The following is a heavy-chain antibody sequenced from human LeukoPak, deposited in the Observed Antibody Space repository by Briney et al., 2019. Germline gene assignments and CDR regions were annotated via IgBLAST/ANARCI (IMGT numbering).Heavy chain of an antibody. CDR1: GGSISNSSYY. CDR3: ARGVLMVYACDY. D-gene: IGHD2-8*01. Sequence: SETLSLTCTVSGGSISNSSYYWGWLRQPPGKGLGWIGSIYYSGSTYYNPSLKSRVTISVDTSKNQFSLKLSSVTAADTAVYYCARGVLMVYACDYWGQGTLVTVSS. V-gene: IGHV4-39*07. CDR2: IYYSGST. J-gene: IGHJ4*02.